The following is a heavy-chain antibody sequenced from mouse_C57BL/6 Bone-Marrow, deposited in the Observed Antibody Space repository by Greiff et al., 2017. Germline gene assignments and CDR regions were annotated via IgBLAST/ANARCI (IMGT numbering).Heavy chain of an antibody. CDR3: ARAPNWVYFDY. V-gene: IGHV1-63*01. D-gene: IGHD4-1*01. J-gene: IGHJ2*01. CDR1: GYTFTNYW. CDR2: IYPGGGYT. Sequence: VQLQESGAELVRPGTSVKMSCKASGYTFTNYWVGLAKQRTGHGLEWIGDIYPGGGYTNYTEKLKGKATLTADKSSITAYMQFSSLTSEDSAIYYCARAPNWVYFDYWGQGTTLTVSS.